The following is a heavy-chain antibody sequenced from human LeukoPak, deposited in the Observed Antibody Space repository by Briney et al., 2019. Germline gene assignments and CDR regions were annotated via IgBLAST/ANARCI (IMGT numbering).Heavy chain of an antibody. D-gene: IGHD2-21*02. CDR2: IYHSGST. V-gene: IGHV4-38-2*02. J-gene: IGHJ5*02. CDR1: GYSISSGYY. Sequence: PSETLSLTCTVSGYSISSGYYWGWIRQPPGKGLEWIGSIYHSGSTYYNPSLKSRVTMSVDTSKNQFSLKLSSVTAADTAVYYCARDLAYCGGDCYWVNNWFDPWGQGTLVTVSS. CDR3: ARDLAYCGGDCYWVNNWFDP.